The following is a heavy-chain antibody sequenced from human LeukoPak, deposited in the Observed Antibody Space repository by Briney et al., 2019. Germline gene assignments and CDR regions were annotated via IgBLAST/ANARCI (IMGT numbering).Heavy chain of an antibody. CDR3: ARRFGYCSGGSCYLGHYYYYMDV. D-gene: IGHD2-15*01. V-gene: IGHV4-59*08. CDR1: GGSISSYY. J-gene: IGHJ6*03. CDR2: IYYSGST. Sequence: PSETLSLTCTVSGGSISSYYWSWIRQPPGKGLEWIGYIYYSGSTNYNPSLKSRVTISVDTSKNQFSLKLSSVTAADTAVYYCARRFGYCSGGSCYLGHYYYYMDVWGKGTTVTVSS.